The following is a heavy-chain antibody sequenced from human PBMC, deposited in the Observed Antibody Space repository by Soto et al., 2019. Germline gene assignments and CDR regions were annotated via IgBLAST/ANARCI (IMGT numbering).Heavy chain of an antibody. D-gene: IGHD3-22*01. Sequence: PSETLSLTCTVSGGSISSYYWSWIRQPPGKGLEWIGYIYYSGSTNYNPSLKSRVTISVDTSKNQFSLKLSSATAADTAVYYCARGNWHRLGSGFIYWGQGTLVTVSS. CDR2: IYYSGST. V-gene: IGHV4-59*01. CDR1: GGSISSYY. J-gene: IGHJ4*02. CDR3: ARGNWHRLGSGFIY.